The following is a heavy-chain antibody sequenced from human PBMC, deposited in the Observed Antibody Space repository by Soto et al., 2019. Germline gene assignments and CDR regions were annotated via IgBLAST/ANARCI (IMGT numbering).Heavy chain of an antibody. CDR1: GGSISSYY. CDR3: ARDKSLYDFWSGPQQDPLPWFDP. J-gene: IGHJ5*02. Sequence: SETLSLTCTVSGGSISSYYWSWIRQPPGKGLEWIGYIYYSGSTNYNPSLKSRVTISVDTSKNQFSLKLSSVTAADTAVYYCARDKSLYDFWSGPQQDPLPWFDPWGQGTLVTVSS. V-gene: IGHV4-59*01. D-gene: IGHD3-3*01. CDR2: IYYSGST.